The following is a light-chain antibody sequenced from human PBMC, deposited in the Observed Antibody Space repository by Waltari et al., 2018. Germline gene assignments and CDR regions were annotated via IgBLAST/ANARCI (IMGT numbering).Light chain of an antibody. CDR3: QHLNSYPLT. J-gene: IGKJ4*01. CDR1: QGISSY. V-gene: IGKV1-9*01. CDR2: AAS. Sequence: DIQLTQSPSFLSASVGDRVTINCRASQGISSYLAWYQQKPGKAPKLLIYAASTLQSGVPSRFSGSGSGTEFTLTISSLQPEDFATYYCQHLNSYPLTFGGGTKVEIK.